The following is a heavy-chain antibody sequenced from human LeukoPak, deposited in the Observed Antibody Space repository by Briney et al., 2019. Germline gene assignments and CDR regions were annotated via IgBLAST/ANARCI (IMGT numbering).Heavy chain of an antibody. CDR2: IYHSGST. CDR1: GYSISSGYY. D-gene: IGHD3-9*01. CDR3: ARDPPILTDPRERYFDL. Sequence: KPSETLSLTCTVSGYSISSGYYWGWIRQPPGKGLEWIGSIYHSGSTYYNPSLKSRVTISVDTSKNQFSLKLSSVTAADTAVYYCARDPPILTDPRERYFDLWGRGTLVTVSS. V-gene: IGHV4-38-2*02. J-gene: IGHJ2*01.